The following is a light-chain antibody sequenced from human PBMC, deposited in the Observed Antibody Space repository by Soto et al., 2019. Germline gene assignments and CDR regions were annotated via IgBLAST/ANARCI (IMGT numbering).Light chain of an antibody. V-gene: IGLV2-14*01. J-gene: IGLJ2*01. CDR2: DVS. CDR1: SSDVGGYKY. Sequence: QSALTQPASVSGSPGQSITISCTGTSSDVGGYKYVSWYQQHPGKAPKLMIYDVSNRPSGVSNRLSGSKSGNTASLTISGLQAADEADYYCSSYTSRSTLVVFGGGTQLTVL. CDR3: SSYTSRSTLVV.